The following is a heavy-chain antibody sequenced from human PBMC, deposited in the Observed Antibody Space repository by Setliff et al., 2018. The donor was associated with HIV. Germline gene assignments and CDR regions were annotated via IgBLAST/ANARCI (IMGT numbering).Heavy chain of an antibody. CDR3: ARVNDYDSSGYRNWFDP. CDR2: IYHSGST. CDR1: GGSISSGGYS. D-gene: IGHD3-22*01. J-gene: IGHJ5*02. Sequence: SETLSLTCAVSGGSISSGGYSWSWIRQPPGKGLEWIGYIYHSGSTYYNPSLKSRVTISVDRSKNQFSLKLSSVTAADTAVYYCARVNDYDSSGYRNWFDPWGQGTLVTVSS. V-gene: IGHV4-30-2*01.